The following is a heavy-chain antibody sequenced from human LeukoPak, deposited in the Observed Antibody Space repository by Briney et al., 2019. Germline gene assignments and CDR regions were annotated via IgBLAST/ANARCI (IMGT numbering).Heavy chain of an antibody. Sequence: PGGSLRLSCAASGFTFSDYYMSWIRQAPGKGLEWVSYISSSGSTIYYADSVKGRFTISRDNAKNSLYLQMNSLRAEDTAVYYCARFVVVTASDAFDIWGQGTMVTVSS. CDR3: ARFVVVTASDAFDI. J-gene: IGHJ3*02. CDR2: ISSSGSTI. D-gene: IGHD2-21*02. CDR1: GFTFSDYY. V-gene: IGHV3-11*01.